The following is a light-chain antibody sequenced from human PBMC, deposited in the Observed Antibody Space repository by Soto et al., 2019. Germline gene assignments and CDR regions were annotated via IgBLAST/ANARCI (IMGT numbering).Light chain of an antibody. CDR1: TSNIGTNA. CDR2: NDN. J-gene: IGLJ2*01. Sequence: QSVLSQSPSASGTPGQRVTISCSGRTSNIGTNAVNWYHQLPGTAPRLVLYNDNQRPSGVPDRFSGSRSGTSASLAISGLPFEDGAEYYCATLDYKLKGLVFGGGTKLTVL. V-gene: IGLV1-44*01. CDR3: ATLDYKLKGLV.